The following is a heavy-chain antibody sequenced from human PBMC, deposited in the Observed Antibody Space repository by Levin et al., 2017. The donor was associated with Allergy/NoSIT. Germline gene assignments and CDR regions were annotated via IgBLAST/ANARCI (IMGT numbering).Heavy chain of an antibody. J-gene: IGHJ3*02. V-gene: IGHV5-51*01. Sequence: GESLKISCKGSGYSFTSYWIGWVRQMPGKGLEWMGIIYPGDSDTRYSPSFQGQVTISADKSISTAYLQWSSLKASDTAMYYCARQLDDSSGWYPPAFDIWGQGTMVTVSS. CDR1: GYSFTSYW. CDR2: IYPGDSDT. CDR3: ARQLDDSSGWYPPAFDI. D-gene: IGHD6-19*01.